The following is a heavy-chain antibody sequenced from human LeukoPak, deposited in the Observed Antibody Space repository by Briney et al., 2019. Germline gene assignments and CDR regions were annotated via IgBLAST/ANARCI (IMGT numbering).Heavy chain of an antibody. CDR2: IYSDGKT. V-gene: IGHV3-53*01. CDR3: ARDGGSGWSSAFLDH. J-gene: IGHJ4*02. CDR1: GFAFSDYW. Sequence: GGSLRLSCATSGFAFSDYWMSWVRQAPGKGLEWVSVIYSDGKTDYADSVKGRFTISRDDSKNTLYLQMRGLRADDTAVYYCARDGGSGWSSAFLDHWGQGTLVSVSS. D-gene: IGHD6-19*01.